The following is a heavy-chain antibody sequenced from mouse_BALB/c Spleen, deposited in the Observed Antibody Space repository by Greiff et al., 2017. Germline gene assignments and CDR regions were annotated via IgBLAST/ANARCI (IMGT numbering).Heavy chain of an antibody. CDR1: GFSLTGYG. CDR3: ARDRSVYYGSRRYAMDY. CDR2: IWGDGST. Sequence: VQRVESGPGLVAPSQSLSITCTVSGFSLTGYGVNWVLQPPGKGLEWLGMIWGDGSTDYNSTLNYRLSISKDNSTSQVFLKMNSLQTDDTARYYCARDRSVYYGSRRYAMDYWGQGTSVTVSS. D-gene: IGHD1-1*01. V-gene: IGHV2-6-7*01. J-gene: IGHJ4*01.